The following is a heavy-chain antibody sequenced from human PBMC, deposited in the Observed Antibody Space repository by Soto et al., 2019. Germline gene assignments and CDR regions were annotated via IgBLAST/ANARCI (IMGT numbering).Heavy chain of an antibody. D-gene: IGHD3-16*01. CDR1: GYTFNFYG. Sequence: ASVKVSCKASGYTFNFYGITWVRQAPGQGLEWMGWISGFNGNTNYAADLQGRVTMATDTSTSTAYMELRGLRSDDTAVYYCARIGVSSGHESPDFDSWGQGTLVTVS. V-gene: IGHV1-18*01. CDR3: ARIGVSSGHESPDFDS. J-gene: IGHJ4*02. CDR2: ISGFNGNT.